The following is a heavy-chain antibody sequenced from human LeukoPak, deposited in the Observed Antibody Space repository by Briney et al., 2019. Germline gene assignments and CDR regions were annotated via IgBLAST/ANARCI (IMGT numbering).Heavy chain of an antibody. V-gene: IGHV4-59*08. D-gene: IGHD2-2*03. CDR3: ARWINWFDP. Sequence: SETLSLTCTVSGGSISSHYWSWIRQPPGKGLEWIGYIYYSGSTNYNPSLKSRVTISVDTSKNQFSLKLSSVTAADTAVYYCARWINWFDPWGQGTLVTVSS. J-gene: IGHJ5*02. CDR1: GGSISSHY. CDR2: IYYSGST.